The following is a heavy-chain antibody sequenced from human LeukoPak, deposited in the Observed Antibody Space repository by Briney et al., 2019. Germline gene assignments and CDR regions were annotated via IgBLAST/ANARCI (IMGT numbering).Heavy chain of an antibody. J-gene: IGHJ4*02. V-gene: IGHV3-21*01. CDR3: ARVWSPPYTSSWPYYFDY. CDR2: IGSSSSYI. CDR1: GFSFSSYS. D-gene: IGHD6-13*01. Sequence: GGSLRLSCAASGFSFSSYSMNWVRQAPGKGLEWVSSIGSSSSYIYYVDSVKGRFTISRGNAKNSLYLQMNSLRAEDTAVYYCARVWSPPYTSSWPYYFDYWGQGTLVTVSS.